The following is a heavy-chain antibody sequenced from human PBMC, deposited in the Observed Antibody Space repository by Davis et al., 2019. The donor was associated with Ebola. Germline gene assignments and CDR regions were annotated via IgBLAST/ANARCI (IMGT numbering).Heavy chain of an antibody. CDR1: GFTFRTYS. CDR2: IQRDGSAR. V-gene: IGHV3-7*03. CDR3: ARDNEFSNRTIWYDVLDT. D-gene: IGHD2/OR15-2a*01. Sequence: PGGSLRLSCAASGFTFRTYSMNWVRQAPGKGLEWVANIQRDGSARYYADSVAGRFTISRDNAKNSVYLQMNDLRVEDTALYYCARDNEFSNRTIWYDVLDTWGQGTMVTVSS. J-gene: IGHJ3*02.